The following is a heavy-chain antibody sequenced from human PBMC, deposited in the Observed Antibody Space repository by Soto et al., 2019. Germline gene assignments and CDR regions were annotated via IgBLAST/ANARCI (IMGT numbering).Heavy chain of an antibody. CDR3: ARAMSGYDQTFDY. J-gene: IGHJ4*02. Sequence: PSETLSLTCTVSGGSISSGGYYWSWIRQHPGKGLEWIGYIYYSGSTYYNPSLKSRVTISVDTSKNHFSLKLSSVTAADTAVYYCARAMSGYDQTFDYWGQGTLVTVSS. V-gene: IGHV4-31*03. D-gene: IGHD5-12*01. CDR1: GGSISSGGYY. CDR2: IYYSGST.